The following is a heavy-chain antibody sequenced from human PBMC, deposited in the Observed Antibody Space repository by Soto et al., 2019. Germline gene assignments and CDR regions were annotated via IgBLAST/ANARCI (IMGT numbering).Heavy chain of an antibody. V-gene: IGHV3-48*01. Sequence: GGSLRLSCAASGFTFSSYSMNWVRQAPGKGLEWVSYISSSSSTIYYADSVKGRFTISRDNAKNSLYLQMNSLRAEDTAVYYCARGSDDFWSGYTGHYFDYWGQGTRVTVSS. CDR3: ARGSDDFWSGYTGHYFDY. J-gene: IGHJ4*02. CDR2: ISSSSSTI. D-gene: IGHD3-3*01. CDR1: GFTFSSYS.